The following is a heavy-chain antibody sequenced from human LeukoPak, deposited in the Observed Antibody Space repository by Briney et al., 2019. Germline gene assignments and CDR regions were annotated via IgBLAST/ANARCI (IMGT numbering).Heavy chain of an antibody. V-gene: IGHV3-23*01. CDR1: GFTFSSYG. D-gene: IGHD3-10*01. CDR2: ISGSGGST. Sequence: RSGGSLRLSCAASGFTFSSYGMSWVRQAPGKGLEWVSAISGSGGSTYYADSVKDRFTISRDNSKNTLYLQMNSLRTEDTAVYYCARDKRYFGSGSRTTLGGAFDIWGQGTMVTVSS. CDR3: ARDKRYFGSGSRTTLGGAFDI. J-gene: IGHJ3*02.